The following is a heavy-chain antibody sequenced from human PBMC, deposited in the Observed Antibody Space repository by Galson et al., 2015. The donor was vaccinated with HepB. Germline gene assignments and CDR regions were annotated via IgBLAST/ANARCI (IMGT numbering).Heavy chain of an antibody. V-gene: IGHV3-23*01. Sequence: SLRLSCAASGFTFSSYAMSWVRQAPGEGLEWVSANSSSGGSTYYADSVKGRFTISRDNSKNTLYLQMNSLRAEDTAVYYCAKDKEGDDNPIDYWGQGTLVTVSS. CDR1: GFTFSSYA. CDR2: NSSSGGST. CDR3: AKDKEGDDNPIDY. J-gene: IGHJ4*02. D-gene: IGHD2-21*02.